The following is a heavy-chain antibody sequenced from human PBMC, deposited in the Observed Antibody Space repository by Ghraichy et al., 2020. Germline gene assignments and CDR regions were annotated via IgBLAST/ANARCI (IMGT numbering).Heavy chain of an antibody. D-gene: IGHD3-3*01. CDR3: AKDSRLRFLEWLSRASIPYYYYFGMYV. V-gene: IGHV3-23*01. CDR1: GFTFSSYA. CDR2: ISGSGGST. J-gene: IGHJ6*02. Sequence: GGSLRLSCAASGFTFSSYAMSWVRQAPGKGLEWVSAISGSGGSTYYADSVKGRFTISRDNSKNTLYLQMNSLRAEDTAVYYCAKDSRLRFLEWLSRASIPYYYYFGMYVWGQRTTVTVSS.